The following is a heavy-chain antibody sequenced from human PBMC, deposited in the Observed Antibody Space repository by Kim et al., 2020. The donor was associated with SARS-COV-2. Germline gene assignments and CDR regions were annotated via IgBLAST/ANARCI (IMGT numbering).Heavy chain of an antibody. CDR1: GGSISSYY. D-gene: IGHD3-10*01. J-gene: IGHJ5*02. CDR3: ARQSITMVRGVMFPGWFDP. Sequence: ETLSLTCTVSGGSISSYYWSWIRQPPGKGLEWIGYIYYSGSTNYNPSLKSRVTISVDTSKNQFSLKLSSVTAADTAVYYCARQSITMVRGVMFPGWFDPWGQGTLVTVSS. CDR2: IYYSGST. V-gene: IGHV4-59*08.